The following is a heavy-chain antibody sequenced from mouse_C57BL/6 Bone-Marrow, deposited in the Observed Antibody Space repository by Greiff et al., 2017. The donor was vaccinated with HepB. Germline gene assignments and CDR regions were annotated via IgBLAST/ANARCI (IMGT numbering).Heavy chain of an antibody. D-gene: IGHD2-4*01. CDR1: GYTFTSYW. V-gene: IGHV1-59*01. Sequence: VQLQQPGAELVRPGTSVKLSCKASGYTFTSYWMHWVKQRPGQGLEWIGVIDPSDSYTNYNQKFKGKATLTVDTSSSTAYMQLSSLTSEDSAVYYCAPIYYDYLPWFAYWGQGTLVTVSA. J-gene: IGHJ3*01. CDR2: IDPSDSYT. CDR3: APIYYDYLPWFAY.